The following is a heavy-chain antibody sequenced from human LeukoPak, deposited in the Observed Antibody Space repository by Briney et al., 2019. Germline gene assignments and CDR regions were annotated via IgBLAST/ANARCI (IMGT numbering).Heavy chain of an antibody. CDR1: GGSISSGGYY. D-gene: IGHD6-6*01. CDR2: IYHSGST. CDR3: ARDSPHGVIAARGY. J-gene: IGHJ4*02. V-gene: IGHV4-30-2*01. Sequence: PSETLSLTCTVSGGSISSGGYYWSWIRQPPGKGLEWIGYIYHSGSTYYNPSLKSRVTISVDRSKNQFSLKLSSVTAADTAVYYCARDSPHGVIAARGYWGQVTLVTVSS.